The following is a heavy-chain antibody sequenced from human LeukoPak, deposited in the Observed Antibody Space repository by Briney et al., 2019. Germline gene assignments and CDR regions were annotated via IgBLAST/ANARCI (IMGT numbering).Heavy chain of an antibody. CDR3: ARTRVDTTIFDYFDY. CDR1: GFTVSTNF. V-gene: IGHV3-53*01. J-gene: IGHJ4*02. CDR2: IYSGGST. D-gene: IGHD3-9*01. Sequence: PGGSLRLSCVVSGFTVSTNFMSWVRQAPGERLEWVSVIYSGGSTYYADSVKGRFTISRDNSKNTLYLQMNSLRAEDTAVYYCARTRVDTTIFDYFDYWGQGTLVTVSS.